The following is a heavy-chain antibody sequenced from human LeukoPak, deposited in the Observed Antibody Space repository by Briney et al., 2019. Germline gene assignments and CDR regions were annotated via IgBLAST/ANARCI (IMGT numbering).Heavy chain of an antibody. CDR2: ISSGGSTI. V-gene: IGHV3-48*03. CDR1: GFTFSSYE. CDR3: AKDIPPYYYDSSGYYLEN. D-gene: IGHD3-22*01. Sequence: GGSLRLSCAASGFTFSSYEMNWVRQAPGKGLEWVSYISSGGSTIYYADSVKGRFTISRDTIRNTLYLQMNSLRAADTAVYYCAKDIPPYYYDSSGYYLENWGQGTLVTVSS. J-gene: IGHJ4*02.